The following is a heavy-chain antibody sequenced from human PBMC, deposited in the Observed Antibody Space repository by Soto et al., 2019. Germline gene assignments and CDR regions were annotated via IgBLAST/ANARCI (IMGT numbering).Heavy chain of an antibody. D-gene: IGHD2-2*01. J-gene: IGHJ4*02. V-gene: IGHV1-2*04. CDR3: AVPVGYCSSTSCPPGH. Sequence: GASVKVSCKASGYTFTGYYMHWVRQAPGQGLEWMGWINPNSGGTNYAQKFQGWATMTRDTSISTAYMVLSRLRSDDTAVYYCAVPVGYCSSTSCPPGHWGQGTLVTV. CDR1: GYTFTGYY. CDR2: INPNSGGT.